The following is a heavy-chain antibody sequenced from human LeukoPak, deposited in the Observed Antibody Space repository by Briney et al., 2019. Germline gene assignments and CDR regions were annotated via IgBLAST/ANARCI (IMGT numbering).Heavy chain of an antibody. CDR1: GFTFSSYA. J-gene: IGHJ4*02. CDR3: ARDLLTGDY. D-gene: IGHD7-27*01. CDR2: ISYDGSNK. V-gene: IGHV3-30-3*01. Sequence: QPGGSLRLSCETAGFTFSSYAMHWVRQAPGKGLEWVAVISYDGSNKYYADSVKGRFTISRDNSKNTLYLQMNSLRAEDTAVYYCARDLLTGDYWGQGTLVTVSS.